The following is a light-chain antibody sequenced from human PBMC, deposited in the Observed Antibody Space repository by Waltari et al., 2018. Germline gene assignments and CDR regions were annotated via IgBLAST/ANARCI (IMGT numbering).Light chain of an antibody. Sequence: DIQMTQSHSTLSASVGDRVTITCRDRQSISSWLAWYQQNPGKPPKRLIYKASSLESWVPSMCGGRGSGTEVTLTISSLQPDDFATYYCQQYNSYPLTFGQGTKVEIK. CDR2: KAS. CDR3: QQYNSYPLT. V-gene: IGKV1-5*03. CDR1: QSISSW. J-gene: IGKJ1*01.